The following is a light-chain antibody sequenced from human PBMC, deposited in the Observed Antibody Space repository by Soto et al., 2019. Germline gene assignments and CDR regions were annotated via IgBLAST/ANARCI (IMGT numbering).Light chain of an antibody. Sequence: QSVLTQPASVSGSPGQSITIPCTGTSSDVGGYDYVSWYQQHPGKAPKLMIYDVVNRPSGVSYRFSGSKSGNTASLTISGLQAEDEADYYCSSYATFNTPWVFGGGTKLTVL. J-gene: IGLJ2*01. CDR1: SSDVGGYDY. CDR3: SSYATFNTPWV. CDR2: DVV. V-gene: IGLV2-14*03.